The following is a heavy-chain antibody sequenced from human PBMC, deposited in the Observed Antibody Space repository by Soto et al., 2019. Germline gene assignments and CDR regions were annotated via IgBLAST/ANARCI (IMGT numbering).Heavy chain of an antibody. V-gene: IGHV3-21*06. D-gene: IGHD5-18*01. Sequence: GGSLRLSCVASGFTFRAYSMSWVRQAPGQGLEWVSSITSSSTYIYYTRSVEGRFTISRDDAKNSLHLQMNSLRAEDTAVYYCARDLLEGYGHARQPDYWGQGTLVTVLL. CDR3: ARDLLEGYGHARQPDY. CDR1: GFTFRAYS. J-gene: IGHJ4*02. CDR2: ITSSSTYI.